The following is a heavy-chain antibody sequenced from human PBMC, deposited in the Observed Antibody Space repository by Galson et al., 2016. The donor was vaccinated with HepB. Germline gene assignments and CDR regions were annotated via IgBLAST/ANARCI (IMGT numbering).Heavy chain of an antibody. J-gene: IGHJ4*02. CDR2: INTVIGHT. Sequence: SVKVSCKASGYIFSNYVMNWVRQAPGQRPEWIGWINTVIGHTKYSEKFHDRVTITRDTSANTGYMELSSLRAEDTAVYYCARGPNPRGDLLDYWGQGTLVTVSS. V-gene: IGHV1-3*04. D-gene: IGHD2-21*02. CDR3: ARGPNPRGDLLDY. CDR1: GYIFSNYV.